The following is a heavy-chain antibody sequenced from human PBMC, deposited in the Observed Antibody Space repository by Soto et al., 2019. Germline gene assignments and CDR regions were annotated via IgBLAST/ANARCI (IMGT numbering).Heavy chain of an antibody. J-gene: IGHJ5*02. D-gene: IGHD3-9*01. CDR3: ARANYDILTGGNWFDP. CDR1: GVSISSGVYS. CDR2: IYHSGST. V-gene: IGHV4-30-2*01. Sequence: TLSLTSTVAGVSISSGVYSLSWIRQPPGKGLEWIGYIYHSGSTYYNPSLKSRVTISVDRSKNQFSLKLSSVTAADTAVYYCARANYDILTGGNWFDPWGQGTLVTVSS.